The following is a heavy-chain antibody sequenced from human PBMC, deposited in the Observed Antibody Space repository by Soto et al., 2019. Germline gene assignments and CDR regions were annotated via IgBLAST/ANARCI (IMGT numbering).Heavy chain of an antibody. J-gene: IGHJ4*02. CDR3: AKLTAA. CDR1: GGSISSSSYF. D-gene: IGHD6-13*01. Sequence: SETLSLTCTVSGGSISSSSYFWGWIRQPPGKGLEWIGIIHYSGSTYYNPSLKSRVTISVDTSKNHFSLKLTSVTAADTAVYYCAKLTAAWGQGTLVTVSS. V-gene: IGHV4-39*02. CDR2: IHYSGST.